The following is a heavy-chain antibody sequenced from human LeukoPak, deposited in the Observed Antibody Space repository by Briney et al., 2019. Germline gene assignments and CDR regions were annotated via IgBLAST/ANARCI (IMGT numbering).Heavy chain of an antibody. CDR2: INWNGGST. CDR1: GFTFSSYA. J-gene: IGHJ4*02. D-gene: IGHD4-17*01. Sequence: GGSLRLSCAASGFTFSSYAMSWVRQAPGKGLEWVSGINWNGGSTGYADSVKGRFTISRDNAKNSLYLQMNSLRAEDTALYYCARRLRGLVDYWGQGTLVTVSS. CDR3: ARRLRGLVDY. V-gene: IGHV3-20*04.